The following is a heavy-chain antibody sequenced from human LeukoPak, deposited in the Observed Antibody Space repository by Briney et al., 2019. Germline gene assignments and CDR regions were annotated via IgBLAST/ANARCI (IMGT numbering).Heavy chain of an antibody. V-gene: IGHV3-49*04. J-gene: IGHJ5*02. Sequence: SGGSLRLSCTASGFIFCDYGLSWVRQAPGKGLEWVGFIRSKADGGTTEYAASVKGRFTISRDDSKSIAYLQMNSLQTEDTAVFYCSRVLTSGTRRFDPWGQGTLVTVSS. D-gene: IGHD1-1*01. CDR3: SRVLTSGTRRFDP. CDR1: GFIFCDYG. CDR2: IRSKADGGTT.